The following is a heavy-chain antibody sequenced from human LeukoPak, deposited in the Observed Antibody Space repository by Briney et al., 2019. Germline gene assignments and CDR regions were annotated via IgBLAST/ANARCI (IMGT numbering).Heavy chain of an antibody. CDR3: ASYLKYSYGYDY. D-gene: IGHD5-18*01. V-gene: IGHV3-21*01. CDR2: ISSSSSYI. Sequence: KPGGSLGLSCAASGFTFSSYSMNWVRQAPGKGLEWVSSISSSSSYIYYADSVKGRFTISRDNAKNSLYLQINSLRAEDTAVYYCASYLKYSYGYDYWGQGTLVTVSS. CDR1: GFTFSSYS. J-gene: IGHJ4*02.